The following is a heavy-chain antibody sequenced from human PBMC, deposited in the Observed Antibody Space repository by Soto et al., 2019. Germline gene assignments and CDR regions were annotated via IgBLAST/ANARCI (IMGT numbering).Heavy chain of an antibody. CDR2: IKSKTDGGTT. V-gene: IGHV3-15*01. Sequence: PGGSLRLSCAASGFTFSNAWLSWVRQAPGKGLEWVGCIKSKTDGGTTDYTAPVKGRFTITRDDSKNTLYLQMNSLKIEDTAVYYCTTGSTSTKNYWGQGTLVTVSS. CDR1: GFTFSNAW. CDR3: TTGSTSTKNY. J-gene: IGHJ4*02. D-gene: IGHD6-6*01.